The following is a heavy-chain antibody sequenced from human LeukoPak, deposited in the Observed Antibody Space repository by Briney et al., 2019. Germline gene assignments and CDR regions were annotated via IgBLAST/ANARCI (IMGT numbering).Heavy chain of an antibody. Sequence: ASVKVSCKASGYTFTGYYMHWVRQAPGQGLEWMGQINPNSGGTNYAQKFQGRVTMTRDTSISTAYMELSRLRSDDTAVYYCARDFYAGWLFEYFQHWGQGTLVTVSS. D-gene: IGHD3-22*01. V-gene: IGHV1-2*06. CDR3: ARDFYAGWLFEYFQH. CDR1: GYTFTGYY. CDR2: INPNSGGT. J-gene: IGHJ1*01.